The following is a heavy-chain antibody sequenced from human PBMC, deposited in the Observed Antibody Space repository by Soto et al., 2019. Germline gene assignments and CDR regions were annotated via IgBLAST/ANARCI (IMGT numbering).Heavy chain of an antibody. CDR2: LSGSGGST. J-gene: IGHJ4*02. V-gene: IGHV3-23*01. Sequence: EVQLLESGGGLVQPGGSLRLSCAASGFTFSSYAMSWVRQAPGKGLEWVSALSGSGGSTYYADSVKGRFTISRDNSKNTLYLQMNSLRAEDTAVYYCAKDEDIVLMVYATPFDYWGQGTLVTVSS. D-gene: IGHD2-8*01. CDR3: AKDEDIVLMVYATPFDY. CDR1: GFTFSSYA.